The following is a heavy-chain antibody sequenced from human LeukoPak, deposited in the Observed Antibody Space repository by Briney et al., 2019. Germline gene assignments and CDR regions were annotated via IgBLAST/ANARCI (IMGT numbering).Heavy chain of an antibody. CDR3: AKNEGTAAAGAGDAFDI. V-gene: IGHV3-23*01. J-gene: IGHJ3*02. CDR1: GFSFSTYA. CDR2: ISGSGGTT. D-gene: IGHD6-13*01. Sequence: PGGSLRLSCSASGFSFSTYAMTWVRQAPGKGLEWVSVISGSGGTTAYADSVKGRFSISRDNSKSTLSLQMNSLRAEDTAIYYCAKNEGTAAAGAGDAFDIWGQGTMVTVSP.